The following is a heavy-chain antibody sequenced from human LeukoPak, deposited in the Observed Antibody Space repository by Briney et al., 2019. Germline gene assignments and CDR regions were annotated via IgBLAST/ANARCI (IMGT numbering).Heavy chain of an antibody. Sequence: SETLSLTCTVSGYSTSSGYYWGWIRQPPGKGLEWIGSIYHSGSTYYNPSLKSRVTISVDTSKNQFSLKLSSVTAADTAVYYCARVVPPTPYYMDVWGKGTTVTVSS. CDR3: ARVVPPTPYYMDV. V-gene: IGHV4-38-2*02. D-gene: IGHD4/OR15-4a*01. CDR1: GYSTSSGYY. J-gene: IGHJ6*03. CDR2: IYHSGST.